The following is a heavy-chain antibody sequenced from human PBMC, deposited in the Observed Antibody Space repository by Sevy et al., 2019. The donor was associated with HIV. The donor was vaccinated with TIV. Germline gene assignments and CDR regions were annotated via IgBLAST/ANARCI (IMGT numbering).Heavy chain of an antibody. CDR2: IIPIFGTA. V-gene: IGHV1-69*13. CDR1: GGTFSSYA. CDR3: ARGSYSSSLISGMDV. J-gene: IGHJ6*02. D-gene: IGHD6-6*01. Sequence: ASVKVSCKASGGTFSSYAISWVRQAPGQGLEWMGGIIPIFGTANYAQKFQGRVTITADESTSTAYMELSSLRSEDTAVYYCARGSYSSSLISGMDVWGQGTTVTVSS.